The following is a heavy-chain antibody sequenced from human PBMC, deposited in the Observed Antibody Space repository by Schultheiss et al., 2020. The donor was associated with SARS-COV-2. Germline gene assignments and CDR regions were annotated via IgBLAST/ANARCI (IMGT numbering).Heavy chain of an antibody. V-gene: IGHV4-34*01. Sequence: SETLSLTCAVYGGSFSGYYWSWIRQPPGKGLEWIGEINHSGSTYYNPSLKSRVTISVDTSKNQFSLKLSSVTAADTAVYYCAKVCNWNDVGSGPFDYWGQGTLVTVSS. CDR2: INHSGST. CDR1: GGSFSGYY. J-gene: IGHJ4*02. D-gene: IGHD1-1*01. CDR3: AKVCNWNDVGSGPFDY.